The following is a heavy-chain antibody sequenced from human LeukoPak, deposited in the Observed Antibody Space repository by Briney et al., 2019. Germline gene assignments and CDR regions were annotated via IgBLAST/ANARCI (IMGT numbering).Heavy chain of an antibody. J-gene: IGHJ4*02. D-gene: IGHD6-19*01. Sequence: SETLSLTCAVYGGSFSGYYWSWIRQPPGKGLEWIGEINHSGSTNYNPSLKSRVTISVDTSKNQFSLKLSSVTAADTAVYYCARVLHGSGWYYFDYWGQGTLVTVSS. V-gene: IGHV4-34*01. CDR2: INHSGST. CDR3: ARVLHGSGWYYFDY. CDR1: GGSFSGYY.